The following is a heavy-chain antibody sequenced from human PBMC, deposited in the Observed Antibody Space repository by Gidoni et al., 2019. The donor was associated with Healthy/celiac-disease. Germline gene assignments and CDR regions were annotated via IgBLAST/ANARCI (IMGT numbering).Heavy chain of an antibody. D-gene: IGHD3-10*01. J-gene: IGHJ3*02. Sequence: QVQLVQSGAEVKKPGASVKVSCKASGYTFTGYYMHWVRQAPGQGLGWMGWINPNSGGTNYAQKFQGRVTMTRDTSISTAYMELSRLRSDDTAVYYCARDNRLWFGEAAFDIWGQGTMVTVSS. CDR2: INPNSGGT. CDR1: GYTFTGYY. CDR3: ARDNRLWFGEAAFDI. V-gene: IGHV1-2*02.